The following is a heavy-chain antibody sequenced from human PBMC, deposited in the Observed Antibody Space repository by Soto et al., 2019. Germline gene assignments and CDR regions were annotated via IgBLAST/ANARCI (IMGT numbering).Heavy chain of an antibody. CDR2: IRAYNGNT. Sequence: QVQLVQSGAEVKKPGASVKVSCKASGYTFSSYGISWVRQAPGQGLEWMGWIRAYNGNTNYAQKLQGRVTMTTVTSTSTAYLELRSLRSEDTAVYCCARDSTPFDPWGQGTLVTVSS. CDR1: GYTFSSYG. CDR3: ARDSTPFDP. D-gene: IGHD2-2*01. J-gene: IGHJ5*02. V-gene: IGHV1-18*01.